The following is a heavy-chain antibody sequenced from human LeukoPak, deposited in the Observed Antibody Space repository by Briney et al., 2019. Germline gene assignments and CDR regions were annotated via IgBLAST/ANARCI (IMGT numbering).Heavy chain of an antibody. V-gene: IGHV4-31*03. CDR1: GGSISSGGYY. CDR3: ARDPATWYFDL. Sequence: SQTLSLTCTVSGGSISSGGYYWSWIRQHPGKGLEGIGYIHYTGSTSYNPSLKSRVTISVDTSKSQFSLNLSSVTAADTALYYCARDPATWYFDLWGRGTLVTVSS. J-gene: IGHJ2*01. CDR2: IHYTGST.